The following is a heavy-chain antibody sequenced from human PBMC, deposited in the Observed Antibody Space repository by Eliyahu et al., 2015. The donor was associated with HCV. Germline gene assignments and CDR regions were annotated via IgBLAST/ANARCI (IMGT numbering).Heavy chain of an antibody. D-gene: IGHD6-13*01. CDR2: IIPILGIA. Sequence: KKPGSSVKVSCKASGGTFSSYAISWVRQAPGQGLEWMGRIIPILGIANYAQKFQGRVTITADKSTSTAYMELSSLRSEDTAVYYCARESQSGTFDYWGQGTLVTVSS. V-gene: IGHV1-69*04. CDR1: GGTFSSYA. CDR3: ARESQSGTFDY. J-gene: IGHJ4*02.